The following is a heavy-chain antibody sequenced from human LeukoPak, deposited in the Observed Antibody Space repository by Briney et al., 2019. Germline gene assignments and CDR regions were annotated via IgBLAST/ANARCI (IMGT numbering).Heavy chain of an antibody. J-gene: IGHJ4*02. CDR3: GRGRRSRDSMVRGVRSFDY. CDR1: GGSFSGYY. CDR2: INHSGST. V-gene: IGHV4-34*01. Sequence: SETLSLTCAVYGGSFSGYYWSWIRQPPGKGLEWIGEINHSGSTNYNPSLKSRVTISVDTSKNQFSLKLSSVTAADTAVYYCGRGRRSRDSMVRGVRSFDYWGQGTLVTVSS. D-gene: IGHD3-10*01.